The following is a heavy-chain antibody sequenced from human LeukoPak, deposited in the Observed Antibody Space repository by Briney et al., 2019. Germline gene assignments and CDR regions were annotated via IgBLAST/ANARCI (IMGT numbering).Heavy chain of an antibody. V-gene: IGHV3-30*03. Sequence: GGSLRLSCAASGFTFSSYSMNWVRQAPGKGLEWVAVISSDGSKKFYSDSVKGQFTISRDNSKNTLYLQMNSLRAEDTAVYYCARGRAYCSGGSCYSPPNYYYYGMDVWGQGTTVTVSS. CDR3: ARGRAYCSGGSCYSPPNYYYYGMDV. D-gene: IGHD2-15*01. J-gene: IGHJ6*02. CDR2: ISSDGSKK. CDR1: GFTFSSYS.